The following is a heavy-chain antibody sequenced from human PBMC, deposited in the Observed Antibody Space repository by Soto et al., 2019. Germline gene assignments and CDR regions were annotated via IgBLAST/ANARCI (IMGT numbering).Heavy chain of an antibody. CDR3: ARDLAGFDT. V-gene: IGHV4-59*01. CDR2: IYYSGST. Sequence: SSQTLSVTCTVSYGSISSYYLSWIRQPPGKGLEWIGYIYYSGSTNYNPSLKSRVTISVDTSKNQFSLKLSSVTAADTAVYYCARDLAGFDTWGQGTLVTVSS. J-gene: IGHJ5*02. CDR1: YGSISSYY.